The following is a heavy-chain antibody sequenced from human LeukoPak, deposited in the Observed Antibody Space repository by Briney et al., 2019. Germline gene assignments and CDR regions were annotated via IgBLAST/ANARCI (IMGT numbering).Heavy chain of an antibody. D-gene: IGHD5-18*01. V-gene: IGHV4-34*01. CDR1: GGSFSGYY. J-gene: IGHJ4*02. CDR3: ARGRAAMARPFDY. CDR2: INHSGST. Sequence: PSETLSLTCAVYGGSFSGYYWSWIRQPPGKGLEWIGEINHSGSTNYNPSLESRVTISVDTSKNQFSLKLSSVTAADTAVYYCARGRAAMARPFDYWGQGTLVTVSS.